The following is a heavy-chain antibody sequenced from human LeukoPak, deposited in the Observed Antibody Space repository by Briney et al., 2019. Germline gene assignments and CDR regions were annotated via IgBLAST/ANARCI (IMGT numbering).Heavy chain of an antibody. CDR3: ARHTVTTSVPFDY. CDR1: EFTFFTYW. Sequence: PGGSLRLSCAASEFTFFTYWMTWVRQAPGKGLEWVANIKQDGSEKHYVDSVKGRFTISRDNAKNSLYLQMNSLRAEDTAVYYCARHTVTTSVPFDYWGQGTLVTVSS. J-gene: IGHJ4*02. V-gene: IGHV3-7*01. CDR2: IKQDGSEK. D-gene: IGHD4-17*01.